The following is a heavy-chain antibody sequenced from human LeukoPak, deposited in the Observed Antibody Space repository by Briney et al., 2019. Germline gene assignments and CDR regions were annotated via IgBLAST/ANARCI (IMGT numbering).Heavy chain of an antibody. J-gene: IGHJ6*03. CDR1: GYSSTTYW. CDR2: IYLDDSET. Sequence: GESLKISCQVSGYSSTTYWIAWVRQVPGKGPELMGTIYLDDSETRYTPSFQGQVTISADKSIRTAYLQWSSLKAPDTAMYYCARDSSDAFHVWGKGTTVTVSS. CDR3: ARDSSDAFHV. D-gene: IGHD3-16*01. V-gene: IGHV5-51*01.